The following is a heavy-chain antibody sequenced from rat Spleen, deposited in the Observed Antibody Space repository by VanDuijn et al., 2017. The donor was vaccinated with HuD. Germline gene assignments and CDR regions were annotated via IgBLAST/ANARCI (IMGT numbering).Heavy chain of an antibody. CDR1: GFSLTDYS. Sequence: EVQLKESGPGLVQPSQTLSLTCTVSGFSLTDYSVHWVRQPPGKGLGWMGIMWSGGSTTYNPALKSRLSISRDTSKSKDFLKMNSLQSEDTAIYCCTREVYTTDYYYGWFTHWGQGTLVTVSS. CDR2: MWSGGST. J-gene: IGHJ3*01. V-gene: IGHV2S63*01. D-gene: IGHD1-6*01. CDR3: TREVYTTDYYYGWFTH.